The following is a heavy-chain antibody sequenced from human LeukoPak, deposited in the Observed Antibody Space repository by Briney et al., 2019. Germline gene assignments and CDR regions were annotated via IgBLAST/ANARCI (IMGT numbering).Heavy chain of an antibody. D-gene: IGHD6-13*01. Sequence: SETLSLTCAVYGGSFSGYYWSWIRQPPGKGLEWIGEINHSGSTNYNPSLKSRVTISVDTSKNQFSLKLSSVTAADTAVYYCARHGPYSSSRYVGIRGNWFDPWGQGTLVTVSS. CDR2: INHSGST. J-gene: IGHJ5*02. V-gene: IGHV4-34*01. CDR3: ARHGPYSSSRYVGIRGNWFDP. CDR1: GGSFSGYY.